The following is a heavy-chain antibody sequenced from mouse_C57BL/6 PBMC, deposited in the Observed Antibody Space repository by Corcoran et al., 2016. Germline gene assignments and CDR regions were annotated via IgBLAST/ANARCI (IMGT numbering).Heavy chain of an antibody. CDR3: ARFFYYDSTDY. CDR1: GYTFTDYY. J-gene: IGHJ2*01. D-gene: IGHD2-4*01. Sequence: EVQLQQSGPVLVKPGASVKMSCKASGYTFTDYYMNWVKQSHGKSLEWIGVINPYNGGTSYNQKFKGKATLTVDKSSSTAYMELNSLTSEDSAVYYCARFFYYDSTDYWGQGTTLTVSS. V-gene: IGHV1-19*01. CDR2: INPYNGGT.